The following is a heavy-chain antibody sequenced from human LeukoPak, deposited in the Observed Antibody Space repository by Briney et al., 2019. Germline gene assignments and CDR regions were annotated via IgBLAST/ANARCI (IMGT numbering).Heavy chain of an antibody. J-gene: IGHJ5*02. CDR2: IIPIFGTT. CDR1: GCTFSSYA. CDR3: ARDRPDYYDSSGYDNWFDP. D-gene: IGHD3-22*01. Sequence: ASVKVSCKASGCTFSSYAINWVRQAPAQGLEWMGGIIPIFGTTNYAQKFQGRVTITTDESTSTAYMELSSLRSEDTAVYYCARDRPDYYDSSGYDNWFDPWGQGTLVTVSS. V-gene: IGHV1-69*05.